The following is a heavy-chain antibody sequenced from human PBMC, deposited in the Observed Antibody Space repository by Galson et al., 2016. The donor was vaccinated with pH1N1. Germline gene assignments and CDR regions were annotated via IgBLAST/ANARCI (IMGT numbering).Heavy chain of an antibody. D-gene: IGHD1-26*01. Sequence: SVKVSCKASGYTFTAYYIHWVRQAPGQGLEWMGCINPNTGVTKYAQKFQGWVTMTRDTSISTANMELNRLRSNDTAVYYCARVRYSGSPSRFDPWGQGTQVTVSS. V-gene: IGHV1-2*04. CDR2: INPNTGVT. CDR3: ARVRYSGSPSRFDP. CDR1: GYTFTAYY. J-gene: IGHJ5*02.